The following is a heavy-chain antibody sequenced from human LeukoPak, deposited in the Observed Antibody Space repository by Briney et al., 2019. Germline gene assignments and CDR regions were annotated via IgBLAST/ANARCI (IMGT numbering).Heavy chain of an antibody. D-gene: IGHD3-3*01. CDR3: AREGRGRFLEWFYYMDV. Sequence: SETLSLTCTVSGGSISSSSYYWGWIRQPPGKGLEWIGSIYYSGSTNYNPSLKSRVTISVDTSKNQFSLKLSSVTAADTAVYYCAREGRGRFLEWFYYMDVWGKGTTVTVSS. CDR1: GGSISSSSYY. CDR2: IYYSGST. J-gene: IGHJ6*03. V-gene: IGHV4-39*07.